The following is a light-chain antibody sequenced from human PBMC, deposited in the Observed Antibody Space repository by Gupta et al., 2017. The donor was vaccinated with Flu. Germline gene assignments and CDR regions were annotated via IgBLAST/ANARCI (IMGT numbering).Light chain of an antibody. V-gene: IGKV3-20*01. J-gene: IGKJ3*01. Sequence: DIVLTQSPGTLSLSPGERATLSCRASQRISSGYLAWYQQQPGPAHRLRIVGAYSRATGIPDRVSGSGSGTDLNFTLSRLEPEDVEFEYCQHHRRSYRPFGAGTKVD. CDR2: GAY. CDR3: QHHRRSYRP. CDR1: QRISSGY.